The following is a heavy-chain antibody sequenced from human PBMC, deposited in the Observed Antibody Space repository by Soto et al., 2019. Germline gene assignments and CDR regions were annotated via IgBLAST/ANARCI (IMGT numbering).Heavy chain of an antibody. CDR2: IYTIGTT. CDR3: ATATVPWAFDL. Sequence: HVQLQESGPGLVRPSETLSLKCNVCGGPMSGYFWSLLRLSAGKGLEWIGRIYTIGTTNYTPSFRSRYTMSVYTSWTHFFLRLPSVTAADSALYYCATATVPWAFDLWGPGTMVSVS. CDR1: GGPMSGYF. V-gene: IGHV4-4*07. D-gene: IGHD6-25*01. J-gene: IGHJ3*01.